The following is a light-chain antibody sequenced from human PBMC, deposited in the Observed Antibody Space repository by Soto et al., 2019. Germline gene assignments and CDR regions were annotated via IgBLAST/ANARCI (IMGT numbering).Light chain of an antibody. CDR3: QQYDTYPWT. V-gene: IGKV1-5*01. J-gene: IGKJ1*01. CDR2: DAS. CDR1: QRMSAW. Sequence: DIQMTQSPTTLSASVGDRVIITCRASQRMSAWLAWYQQKPGKAPTLLIYDASSLENGVPSRFSGSGSGTDFTLTISSLQPNDFATYDCQQYDTYPWTFGQGTKVEIK.